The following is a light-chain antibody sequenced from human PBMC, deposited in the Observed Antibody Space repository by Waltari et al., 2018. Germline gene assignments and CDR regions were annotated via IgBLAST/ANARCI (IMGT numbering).Light chain of an antibody. CDR2: WAS. J-gene: IGKJ1*01. V-gene: IGKV4-1*01. Sequence: DIVMTQSPDSLAVSLGERATINCKSSPSVLSSSNNKNYLAWYQQKPGQPPKLLIYWASTRESGVPDRFSGSGSGTDFTLTIGSLQAEDVAVYYCQQHFNTPRTFGQGTKVEIK. CDR1: PSVLSSSNNKNY. CDR3: QQHFNTPRT.